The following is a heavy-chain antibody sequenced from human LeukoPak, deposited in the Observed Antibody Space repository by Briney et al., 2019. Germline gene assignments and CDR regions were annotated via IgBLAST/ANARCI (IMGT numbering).Heavy chain of an antibody. V-gene: IGHV3-30*02. CDR1: GFTFSSYG. D-gene: IGHD4-17*01. Sequence: PGGSLRLSCAASGFTFSSYGMHWVRQAPGKGLEWVAFIRYDGSNKYYADSVKGRFTISRDNSKSTLHLQMNSLRAEDTAVYYSAKDRYGDLNWFDPWGLGTLVTVSS. J-gene: IGHJ5*02. CDR2: IRYDGSNK. CDR3: AKDRYGDLNWFDP.